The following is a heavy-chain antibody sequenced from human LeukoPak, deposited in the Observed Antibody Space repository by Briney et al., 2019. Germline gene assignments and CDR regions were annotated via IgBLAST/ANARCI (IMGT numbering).Heavy chain of an antibody. J-gene: IGHJ4*02. Sequence: SETLSLTCTVSGGSVSSGSYYWSWIRQPPGKGLEWIGYIYYSGSTNYNPSLKSRVTISVDTSKNQFSLKLSSVTAADTAVYYCARGVGSYYSLYYFDYWGQGTLVTVSS. V-gene: IGHV4-61*01. CDR2: IYYSGST. D-gene: IGHD1-26*01. CDR3: ARGVGSYYSLYYFDY. CDR1: GGSVSSGSYY.